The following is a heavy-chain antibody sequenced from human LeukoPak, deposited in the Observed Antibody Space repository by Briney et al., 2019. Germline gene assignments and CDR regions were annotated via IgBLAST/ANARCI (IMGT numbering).Heavy chain of an antibody. V-gene: IGHV1-8*03. Sequence: SVKFSYKASGSTFTSYDINWVRPATGQGLEWMGWMNPNSGNTGYAQKFQGRVTITRNTSISTAYMELSSLKSEDTAVYYCARGPTLGGFDHWGQGTLVTVSS. CDR1: GSTFTSYD. J-gene: IGHJ4*02. CDR2: MNPNSGNT. D-gene: IGHD2-15*01. CDR3: ARGPTLGGFDH.